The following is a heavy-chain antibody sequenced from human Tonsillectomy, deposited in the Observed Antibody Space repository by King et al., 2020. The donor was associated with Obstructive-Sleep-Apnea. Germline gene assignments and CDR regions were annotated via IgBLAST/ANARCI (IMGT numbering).Heavy chain of an antibody. J-gene: IGHJ5*02. CDR3: ARDQGYFGSGSYRDNWFDP. D-gene: IGHD3-10*01. V-gene: IGHV4-59*01. Sequence: VQLQESGPGLVKPPENLSLTCTVSGGSISSYYWNWIRQPPGKGLEWIGYIYYSGSTNYNPSLKSRVNISIETSKNQFSLRLSSVTAADTAVYYCARDQGYFGSGSYRDNWFDPWGQGTLVTVSS. CDR2: IYYSGST. CDR1: GGSISSYY.